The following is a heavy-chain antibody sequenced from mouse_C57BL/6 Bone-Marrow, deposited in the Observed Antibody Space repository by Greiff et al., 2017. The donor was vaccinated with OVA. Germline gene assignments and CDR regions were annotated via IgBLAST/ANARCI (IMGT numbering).Heavy chain of an antibody. J-gene: IGHJ3*01. V-gene: IGHV2-5*01. D-gene: IGHD2-2*01. CDR1: GFSLTSYG. CDR2: IWRGGST. CDR3: AKKRGYDEAWFAY. Sequence: QVQLQQSGPGLVQPSQSLSITCTVSGFSLTSYGVHWVRQSPGKGLEWLGVIWRGGSTDYNAAFMSRLSITKDNSKSQVFFKMNSLQADDTAIYYCAKKRGYDEAWFAYWGQGTLVTVSA.